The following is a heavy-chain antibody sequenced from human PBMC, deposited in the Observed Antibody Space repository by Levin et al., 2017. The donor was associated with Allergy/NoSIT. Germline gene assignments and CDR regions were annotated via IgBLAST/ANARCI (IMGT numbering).Heavy chain of an antibody. D-gene: IGHD4-17*01. V-gene: IGHV3-23*01. CDR1: GFAFSSST. Sequence: GESLKISCAASGFAFSSSTMSWVRQAPGKGLEWVSGISGSGTATFYADSVKGRFTISRDNSKNTLYLQMNSLRAEDTAVYYGVKPREVTTSYFDYWGQGTLVTVSS. CDR3: VKPREVTTSYFDY. J-gene: IGHJ4*02. CDR2: ISGSGTAT.